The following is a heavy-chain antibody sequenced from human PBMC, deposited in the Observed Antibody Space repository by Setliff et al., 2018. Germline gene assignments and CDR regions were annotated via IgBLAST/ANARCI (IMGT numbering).Heavy chain of an antibody. J-gene: IGHJ4*02. D-gene: IGHD1-1*01. CDR3: ARDMGQPYYFES. V-gene: IGHV4-61*02. CDR2: IYTSGST. Sequence: PSETLSLTCTVSGDSISRDTYYWNWIRQPAGKGLEWIGRIYTSGSTNYNPSLKSRVTISLDTSKKQFSLKLSSMTAADTAVYYCARDMGQPYYFESWGLGTLVTVSS. CDR1: GDSISRDTYY.